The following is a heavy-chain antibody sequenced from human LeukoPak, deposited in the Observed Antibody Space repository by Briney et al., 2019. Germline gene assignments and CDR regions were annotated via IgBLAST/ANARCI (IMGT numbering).Heavy chain of an antibody. CDR3: AREVPDCSSTSCYVYYYYYMDV. CDR2: IYYSGST. CDR1: GGSIRSGGYY. V-gene: IGHV4-31*03. Sequence: SETLSLTCTVIGGSIRSGGYYWSWIRQHPGKGLEWIGYIYYSGSTYYNPSLKSRVTISVDTSKNQFSLKLSSATAADTAVYYCAREVPDCSSTSCYVYYYYYMDVWGKGTTVTVSS. J-gene: IGHJ6*03. D-gene: IGHD2-2*01.